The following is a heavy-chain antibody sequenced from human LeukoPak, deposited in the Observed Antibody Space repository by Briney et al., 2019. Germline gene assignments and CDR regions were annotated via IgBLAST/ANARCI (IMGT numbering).Heavy chain of an antibody. D-gene: IGHD3-16*01. CDR1: GFTFSGNW. CDR2: IKKDGTYR. Sequence: GGSLRLSCVVSGFTFSGNWMHWVRQGPGKGLMCVARIKKDGTYRDYADSVKGRFTISRDNAKNTLFLQMDSLRDEDMAVYYCARDDDVYGIDYWGQGTLVTVSS. J-gene: IGHJ4*02. V-gene: IGHV3-74*01. CDR3: ARDDDVYGIDY.